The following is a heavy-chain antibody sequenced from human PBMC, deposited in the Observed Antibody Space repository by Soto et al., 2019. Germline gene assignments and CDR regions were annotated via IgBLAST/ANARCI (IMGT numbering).Heavy chain of an antibody. Sequence: QMQLVQSGPEVKKPGTSVKVSCKASGFTFTSSAMQWVRQARGQRLEWIGWIVVGSGNTNYAQKFQERVTITRDMSTSTAYMELSSLRSEDTAVYYCAAGITYYYGSGSYNYGMDVWGQGTTVTVSS. CDR2: IVVGSGNT. D-gene: IGHD3-10*01. CDR3: AAGITYYYGSGSYNYGMDV. CDR1: GFTFTSSA. V-gene: IGHV1-58*02. J-gene: IGHJ6*02.